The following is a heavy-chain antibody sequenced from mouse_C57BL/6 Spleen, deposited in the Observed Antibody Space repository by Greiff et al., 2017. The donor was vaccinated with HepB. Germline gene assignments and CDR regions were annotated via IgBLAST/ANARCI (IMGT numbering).Heavy chain of an antibody. D-gene: IGHD1-1*01. CDR3: ARSPITSSSFDY. Sequence: VQLQQPGAELVKPGASVKLSCKASGYTFTSYWMHWVKQRPGQGLEWIGMIHPNSGSTNYNEKFKSKATLTVDKSSSTAYMQLSSLTSEDSAVYYCARSPITSSSFDYWGQGTTLTVSS. CDR2: IHPNSGST. CDR1: GYTFTSYW. V-gene: IGHV1-64*01. J-gene: IGHJ2*01.